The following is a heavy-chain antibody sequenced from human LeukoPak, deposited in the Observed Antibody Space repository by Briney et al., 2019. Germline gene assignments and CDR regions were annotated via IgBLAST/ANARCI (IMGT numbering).Heavy chain of an antibody. J-gene: IGHJ6*02. D-gene: IGHD2-2*01. CDR3: AREIHAIVVVPAAQSYYYYGMDV. CDR2: TYYRSKWSN. V-gene: IGHV6-1*01. CDR1: GDSVSSNSAA. Sequence: SQTLSLTCAISGDSVSSNSAAWNWIRQSPSRGLEWLGRTYYRSKWSNDYAVSVKSRITINPDTSKNQFSLQLNSVTPEDTAVYYCAREIHAIVVVPAAQSYYYYGMDVWGQGTTVTVSS.